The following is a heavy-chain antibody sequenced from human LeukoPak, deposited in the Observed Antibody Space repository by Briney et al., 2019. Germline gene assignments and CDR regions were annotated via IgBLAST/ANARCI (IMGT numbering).Heavy chain of an antibody. CDR2: IWSDGSNE. CDR1: GFTFSSYA. CDR3: ARTYNIRYFDN. Sequence: GGSLRLSCAASGFTFSSYAMHWVRQAPGKGLEWVAVIWSDGSNEYYADSVKGRFTISRDNSKNTLYLQMSSLRAVDTAVYYCARTYNIRYFDNWGQGTLVTVSS. V-gene: IGHV3-33*08. D-gene: IGHD1-1*01. J-gene: IGHJ4*02.